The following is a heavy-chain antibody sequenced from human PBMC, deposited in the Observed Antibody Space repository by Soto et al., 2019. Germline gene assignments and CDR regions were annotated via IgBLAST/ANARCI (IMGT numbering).Heavy chain of an antibody. V-gene: IGHV1-18*01. CDR3: AWTLTPIDP. Sequence: QGKRVQSGAEVKKPGASVKVSCKASGYTFSSYGISWVRQAPGQGREWMGWISAYNGNTTYAQKLQGRFTMTKDTSTRTAYMEIRRLRSDDTAVYYSAWTLTPIDPWGQGTLVTVSS. CDR1: GYTFSSYG. CDR2: ISAYNGNT. J-gene: IGHJ5*02. D-gene: IGHD2-21*02.